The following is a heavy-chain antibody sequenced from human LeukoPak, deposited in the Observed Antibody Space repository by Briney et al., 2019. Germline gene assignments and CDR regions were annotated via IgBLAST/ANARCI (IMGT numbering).Heavy chain of an antibody. CDR3: AIETVVVPAAMQGGYYYYYGMDV. V-gene: IGHV3-23*01. Sequence: GGSLRLSCAASGFTFSSYAMSWVRQAPGKGLEWVSAISGSGGSTYYADSVKGRFTISRDNSKNTLYLQMNSLRAEDTAVYYCAIETVVVPAAMQGGYYYYYGMDVWGQGTTVTVSS. J-gene: IGHJ6*02. CDR2: ISGSGGST. CDR1: GFTFSSYA. D-gene: IGHD2-2*01.